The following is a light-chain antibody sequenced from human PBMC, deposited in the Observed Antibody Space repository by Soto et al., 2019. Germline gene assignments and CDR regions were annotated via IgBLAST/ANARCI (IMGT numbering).Light chain of an antibody. CDR1: QSVDSN. V-gene: IGKV3D-15*01. J-gene: IGKJ4*02. CDR3: QHRSAWPPT. Sequence: EVVMTQSPATLSVSPGERATVSCRARQSVDSNLAWCQQKPGQAPRLVISGASSTATATPDRCGGRGSGTDFPLTSSSLAPENFAVYYCQHRSAWPPTFGGGTKVDI. CDR2: GAS.